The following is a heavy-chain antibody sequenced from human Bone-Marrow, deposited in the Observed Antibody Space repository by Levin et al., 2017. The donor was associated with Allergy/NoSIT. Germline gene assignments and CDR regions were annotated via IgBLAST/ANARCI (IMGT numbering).Heavy chain of an antibody. Sequence: GESLKISCVASGFTFSRYAMHWVRQPPGRGLEWVAVMSYDGTKRYYADSVKGRFTISRDNSKSTLYLQINSLRTEDTAVYYCARENVGMVYFDFWGQGTLVTVSS. J-gene: IGHJ4*02. CDR2: MSYDGTKR. CDR1: GFTFSRYA. D-gene: IGHD2-8*01. CDR3: ARENVGMVYFDF. V-gene: IGHV3-30-3*01.